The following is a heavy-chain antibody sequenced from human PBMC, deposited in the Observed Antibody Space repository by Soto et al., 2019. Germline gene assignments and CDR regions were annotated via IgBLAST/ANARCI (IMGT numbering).Heavy chain of an antibody. D-gene: IGHD3-9*01. CDR2: IYYSGST. J-gene: IGHJ5*02. CDR1: GGSISSSSYY. Sequence: SDTLSLTCTVSGGSISSSSYYWGWIRQPPGKGLEWIGSIYYSGSTYYNPSLKSRVTISVDTSKNQFSLKLSSVTAADTAVYYCAVRYFDWLLFWFDPWGQGTLVTVST. V-gene: IGHV4-39*01. CDR3: AVRYFDWLLFWFDP.